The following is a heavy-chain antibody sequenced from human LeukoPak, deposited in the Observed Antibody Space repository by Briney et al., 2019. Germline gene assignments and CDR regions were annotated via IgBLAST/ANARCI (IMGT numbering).Heavy chain of an antibody. CDR2: IYSGGST. CDR1: GFTVSNNY. CDR3: GSSPYVWGIDH. J-gene: IGHJ4*02. D-gene: IGHD3-16*01. Sequence: GGSLRLSRAASGFTVSNNYMSWVRQAPGKGLERVSIIYSGGSTYYADSVRGRFTISRDNSKNTLHLQMRSLRADDTAVYYCGSSPYVWGIDHWGQGTPVTVSS. V-gene: IGHV3-53*01.